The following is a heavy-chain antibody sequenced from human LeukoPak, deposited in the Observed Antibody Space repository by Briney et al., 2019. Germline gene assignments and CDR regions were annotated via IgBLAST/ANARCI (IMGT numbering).Heavy chain of an antibody. CDR3: ARGLQFEAFDI. CDR1: GGSISSSNYY. V-gene: IGHV4-39*01. D-gene: IGHD5-24*01. Sequence: PSETLSLTCTVSGGSISSSNYYWDWIRQPPGKGLEWIGSIYYSGSTHYNPSLKSRVTISADTSKNRFSLKLSSVTAADTAVYYCARGLQFEAFDIWGQGTMVTVSS. J-gene: IGHJ3*02. CDR2: IYYSGST.